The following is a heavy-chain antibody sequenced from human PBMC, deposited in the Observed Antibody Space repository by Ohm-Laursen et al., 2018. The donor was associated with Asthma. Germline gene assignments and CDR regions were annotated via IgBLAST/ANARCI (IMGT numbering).Heavy chain of an antibody. D-gene: IGHD3/OR15-3a*01. J-gene: IGHJ4*02. Sequence: SLRLSCAASGFSFSAYAMHWVRQAPGKGLDWVAVISYDASLKYYADSVNGRFAISRDDSTSTLYLHMNSLRPDDTAVYFCAGDLMDWYSPSLDLWGQGTLVTVSS. CDR3: AGDLMDWYSPSLDL. V-gene: IGHV3-30*09. CDR1: GFSFSAYA. CDR2: ISYDASLK.